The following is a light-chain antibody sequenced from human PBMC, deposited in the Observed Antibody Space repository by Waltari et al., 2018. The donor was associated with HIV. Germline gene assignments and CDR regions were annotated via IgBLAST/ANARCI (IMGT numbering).Light chain of an antibody. J-gene: IGLJ3*02. CDR3: AAWDVSLIWV. CDR2: SNN. Sequence: QSVLTQPPSASGTPGQRVTISCSGSRSNIGSNTVNWYQQLPGTAPKLLIYSNNQRPSGVPDRFSGSKSGTSASLAISGLQSEDEADYYCAAWDVSLIWVFGGGTKLTVL. CDR1: RSNIGSNT. V-gene: IGLV1-44*01.